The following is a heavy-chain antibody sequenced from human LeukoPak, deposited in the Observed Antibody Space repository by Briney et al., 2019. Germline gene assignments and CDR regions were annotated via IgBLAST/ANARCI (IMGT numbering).Heavy chain of an antibody. V-gene: IGHV3-73*01. CDR3: TSSGYEGYYYYYYGMDV. J-gene: IGHJ6*02. D-gene: IGHD5-12*01. CDR1: GFTFSGSA. Sequence: GGSLKLSCAAPGFTFSGSAMHWVRQASGKGLEWVGRIRSKANSYATAYAASVKGRFTISRDDSKNTAYLQMNSLKTEDTAVYYCTSSGYEGYYYYYYGMDVWGQGTTVTVSS. CDR2: IRSKANSYAT.